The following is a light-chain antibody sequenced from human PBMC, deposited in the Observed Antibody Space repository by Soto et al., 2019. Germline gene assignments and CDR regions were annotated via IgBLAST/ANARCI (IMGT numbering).Light chain of an antibody. CDR3: QQYGSAPPLT. J-gene: IGKJ4*01. CDR2: GAS. Sequence: EIVLTQSPGTLSLSPGERATLSCRASQSVSSSHLAWYQQKPGQAPRLLIYGASSSATGIPDRFSGSGSGTDFTLTISRLEPEDCVVYYCQQYGSAPPLTFGGGTKVEIK. CDR1: QSVSSSH. V-gene: IGKV3-20*01.